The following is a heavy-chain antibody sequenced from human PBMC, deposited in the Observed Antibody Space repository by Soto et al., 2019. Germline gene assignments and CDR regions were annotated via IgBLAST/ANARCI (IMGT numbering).Heavy chain of an antibody. V-gene: IGHV1-69*05. J-gene: IGHJ4*02. CDR3: ARGGGADYYDSSGALGY. CDR1: GGTFSSYA. Sequence: SVKVSCKASGGTFSSYAISWVLQAPGQGVEWMGGIIPIFGTANYAQKFQGRVTMTRDTSTSTVYMELSSLRSEDTAVYYCARGGGADYYDSSGALGYWGQGTLVTVSS. D-gene: IGHD3-22*01. CDR2: IIPIFGTA.